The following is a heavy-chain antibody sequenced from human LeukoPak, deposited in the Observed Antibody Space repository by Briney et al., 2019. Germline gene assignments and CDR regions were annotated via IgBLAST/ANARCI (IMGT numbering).Heavy chain of an antibody. CDR3: ARAPTRRDAFDI. CDR2: ISTDNGHT. CDR1: GYTFISYG. J-gene: IGHJ3*02. V-gene: IGHV1-18*01. Sequence: ASVKVSCKASGYTFISYGISWVRQAPGQGLEWVGWISTDNGHTNYAQKLQGRVTMTTDTSTSTAYMELRSLRSDDTAVYYCARAPTRRDAFDIWGQGTMVTVSS.